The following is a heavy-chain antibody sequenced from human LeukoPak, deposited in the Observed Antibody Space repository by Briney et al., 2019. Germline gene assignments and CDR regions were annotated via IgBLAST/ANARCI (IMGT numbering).Heavy chain of an antibody. CDR1: GFMFLNYV. V-gene: IGHV3-30*02. Sequence: GGSLSLSFLCCGFMFLNYVLPWVRQPPAKGLDWVSLIRYCWWLIHSADPVKGRFIISRDMNTIFLQMKNMRPEDTAMYYCARKITMVRGPLIKGYFDLWGRGTLVSVSS. CDR3: ARKITMVRGPLIKGYFDL. D-gene: IGHD3-10*01. J-gene: IGHJ2*01. CDR2: IRYCWWLI.